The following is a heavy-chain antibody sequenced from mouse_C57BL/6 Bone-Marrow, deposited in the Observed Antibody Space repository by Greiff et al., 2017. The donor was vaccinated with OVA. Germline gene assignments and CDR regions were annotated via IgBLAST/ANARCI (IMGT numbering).Heavy chain of an antibody. CDR2: IRNKANGYTT. CDR3: ANHDYDAMDY. CDR1: GFTFTDYY. V-gene: IGHV7-3*01. J-gene: IGHJ4*01. Sequence: EVQVVESGGGLVQPGGSLSLSCAASGFTFTDYYMSWVRQPPGKALEWLGFIRNKANGYTTEYSASVKGRFTISRDNSQSILYLQMNALRAEDSATYYCANHDYDAMDYWGQGTSVTVSS.